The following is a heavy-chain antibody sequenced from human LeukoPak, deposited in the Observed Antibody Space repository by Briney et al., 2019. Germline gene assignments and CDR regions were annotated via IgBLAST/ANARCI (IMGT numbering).Heavy chain of an antibody. CDR2: IYTSGTT. D-gene: IGHD2-2*01. Sequence: QPGGSLRLSCEASGFTISDNYVTWARQAPGKGLEWVSVIYTSGTTYFSDSVKGRFSISRDNSKNTVYLQMNSLRGEDSAVYYCARDWPHCSSTSCYFYMDVWGRGTTVTVSS. J-gene: IGHJ6*03. CDR3: ARDWPHCSSTSCYFYMDV. V-gene: IGHV3-66*03. CDR1: GFTISDNY.